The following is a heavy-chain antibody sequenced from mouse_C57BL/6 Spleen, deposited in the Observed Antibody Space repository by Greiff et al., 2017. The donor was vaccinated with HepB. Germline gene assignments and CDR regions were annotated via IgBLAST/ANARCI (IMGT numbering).Heavy chain of an antibody. CDR2: IDPSDSYT. CDR3: ARSGSH. V-gene: IGHV1-50*01. D-gene: IGHD3-1*01. Sequence: QVQLKQSGAELVKPGASVKLSCKASGYTFTSYWMQWVKQRPGQGLEWIGEIDPSDSYTNYNQKFKGKATLTVDTSSSTAYMQLSSLTSEDSAVYYCARSGSHWGQGTTLTVSS. CDR1: GYTFTSYW. J-gene: IGHJ2*01.